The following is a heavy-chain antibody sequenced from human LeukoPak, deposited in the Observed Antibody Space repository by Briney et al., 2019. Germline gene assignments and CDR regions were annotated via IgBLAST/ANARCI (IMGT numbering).Heavy chain of an antibody. D-gene: IGHD3-10*01. Sequence: PSETLSLTCTVSSGSISSSSYYWGWIRQPPGKGLEWIGSIYYSGSTYYNPSLKSRVTMSVDTSKNQFSLKLSSVTAADTAVYYCAVGGVYLRGGAEAFDIWGQGTMVTVSS. CDR2: IYYSGST. V-gene: IGHV4-39*01. CDR1: SGSISSSSYY. CDR3: AVGGVYLRGGAEAFDI. J-gene: IGHJ3*02.